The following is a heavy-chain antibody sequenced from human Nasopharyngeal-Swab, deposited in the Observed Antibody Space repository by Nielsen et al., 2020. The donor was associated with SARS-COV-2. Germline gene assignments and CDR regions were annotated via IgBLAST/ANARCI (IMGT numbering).Heavy chain of an antibody. Sequence: SETLSLTCTVSGGSISSSSYYWGWIRQPPGKGLEWIGSIYYSGSTYYNPSLKSRVTISVDTSKNQFSLKLSSVTAADTAAYYCARPLYSSGWYPGYWGQGTLVTVSS. CDR1: GGSISSSSYY. CDR2: IYYSGST. CDR3: ARPLYSSGWYPGY. D-gene: IGHD6-19*01. V-gene: IGHV4-39*01. J-gene: IGHJ4*02.